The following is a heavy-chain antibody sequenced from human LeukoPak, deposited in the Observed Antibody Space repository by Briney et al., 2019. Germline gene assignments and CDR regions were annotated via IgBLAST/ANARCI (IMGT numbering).Heavy chain of an antibody. CDR3: AKALYGGNTV. D-gene: IGHD4-23*01. CDR1: GFTFSTYA. V-gene: IGHV3-23*01. Sequence: GGSLRLSCAASGFTFSTYAMGWVRQAPGEGLRWVSSISGNGVTTYYADSVKGRFTISRDNSKSTLYLQMNSLRAEDTALYYCAKALYGGNTVWGQGTLVTVSS. J-gene: IGHJ4*02. CDR2: ISGNGVTT.